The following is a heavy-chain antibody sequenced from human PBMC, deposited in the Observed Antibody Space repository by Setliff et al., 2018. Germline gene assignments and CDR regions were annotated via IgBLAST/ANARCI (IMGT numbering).Heavy chain of an antibody. D-gene: IGHD1-26*01. Sequence: PSETLSLTCTVSGGSISSSSHYWGWFRQPPGKGLEWIGSIYYTGSTYYNPSLKSRVTMSVDTSKRQFSLKLGSATAADTAVYYCARDMGKPYYFESWGLGTLVTVSS. J-gene: IGHJ4*02. CDR2: IYYTGST. V-gene: IGHV4-39*07. CDR3: ARDMGKPYYFES. CDR1: GGSISSSSHY.